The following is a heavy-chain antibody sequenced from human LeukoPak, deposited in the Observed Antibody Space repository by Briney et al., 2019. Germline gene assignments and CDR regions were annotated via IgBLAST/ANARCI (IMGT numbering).Heavy chain of an antibody. J-gene: IGHJ4*02. CDR1: GYSFSNDW. CDR2: IYPGDSDT. CDR3: ARRGCNGGSCYGY. D-gene: IGHD2-15*01. Sequence: GESLKISCKGSGYSFSNDWIGWVRQMPGKGLEWMGIIYPGDSDTRYSPSFQGQVTISADKSISTAYLQWSSLEASDTAMYYCARRGCNGGSCYGYWGQGTLVTVSS. V-gene: IGHV5-51*01.